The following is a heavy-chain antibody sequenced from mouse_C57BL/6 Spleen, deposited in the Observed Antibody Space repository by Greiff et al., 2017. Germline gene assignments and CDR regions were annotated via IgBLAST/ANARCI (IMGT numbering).Heavy chain of an antibody. CDR3: ARGEIYYDYDRFAY. Sequence: VQLQQSGAELVRPGASVKLSCKASGYTFTDYYINWVKQRPGQGLEWIARIYPGSGNTYYNEKFKGKATLTAEKSSSTAYMQLSSLTSEDSAVYFCARGEIYYDYDRFAYWGQGTLVTVSA. V-gene: IGHV1-76*01. D-gene: IGHD2-4*01. J-gene: IGHJ3*01. CDR2: IYPGSGNT. CDR1: GYTFTDYY.